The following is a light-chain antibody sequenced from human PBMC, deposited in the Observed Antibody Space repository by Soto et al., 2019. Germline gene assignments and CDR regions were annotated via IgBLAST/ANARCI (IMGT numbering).Light chain of an antibody. CDR2: DAS. J-gene: IGKJ1*01. V-gene: IGKV1-5*01. Sequence: DIQMTQSPSTLSASVEDRDTITCRASQSISNWLAWYQQKSGKAPKLLIYDASTLQSGVSSRFSGSGSGTEFTLSIINLQPDDFASYYCQHYINFSGTFGQGTKVDIK. CDR1: QSISNW. CDR3: QHYINFSGT.